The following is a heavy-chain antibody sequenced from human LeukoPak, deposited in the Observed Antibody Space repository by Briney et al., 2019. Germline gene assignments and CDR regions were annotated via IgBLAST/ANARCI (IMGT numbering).Heavy chain of an antibody. CDR3: ARDSGYGDLDY. V-gene: IGHV4-59*11. CDR2: IYYSGST. CDR1: GGSISSHY. J-gene: IGHJ4*02. D-gene: IGHD4-17*01. Sequence: PSETLSLTCSVSGGSISSHYWSWIRQPPGKGLEWIGYIYYSGSTNYNPSHKSRVTISVDTSKNQFSLKLSSVTAADTAVYYCARDSGYGDLDYWGQGTLVTVSS.